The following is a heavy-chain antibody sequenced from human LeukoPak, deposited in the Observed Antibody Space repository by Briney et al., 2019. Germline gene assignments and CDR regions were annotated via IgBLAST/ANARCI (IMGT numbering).Heavy chain of an antibody. D-gene: IGHD3-10*01. Sequence: PSETLSLTCAVYGGSFSGYYWSWIRQPPGKGLEWIGEINHSGSTNYNPSLKSRVTISVDTSKNQFSLKLSSVTAADTAVYYCARGGPGYYYGSGSYFWSWFDPWGQRTLVTVSS. J-gene: IGHJ5*02. CDR3: ARGGPGYYYGSGSYFWSWFDP. CDR1: GGSFSGYY. V-gene: IGHV4-34*01. CDR2: INHSGST.